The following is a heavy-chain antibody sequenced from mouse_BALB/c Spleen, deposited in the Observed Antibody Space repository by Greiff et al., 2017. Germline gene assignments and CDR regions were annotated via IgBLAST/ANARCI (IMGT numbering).Heavy chain of an antibody. V-gene: IGHV5-17*02. J-gene: IGHJ2*01. Sequence: EVHLVESGGGLVQPGGSRKLSCAASGFTFSSFGMHWVRQAPEKGLEWVAYISSGSSTIYYADTVKGRFTISRDNPKNTLFLQMTSLRSEDTAMYYCAREELIYYEGFDYWGQGTTLTVSS. D-gene: IGHD2-4*01. CDR1: GFTFSSFG. CDR3: AREELIYYEGFDY. CDR2: ISSGSSTI.